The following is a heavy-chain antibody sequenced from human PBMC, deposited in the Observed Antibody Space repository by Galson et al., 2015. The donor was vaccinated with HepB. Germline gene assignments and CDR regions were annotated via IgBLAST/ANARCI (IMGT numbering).Heavy chain of an antibody. J-gene: IGHJ3*02. CDR1: GYNFTNYW. CDR2: IDPSDSHT. Sequence: QSGAEVKKPGESLRISCKASGYNFTNYWISWVRQMPGKGLEWMGRIDPSDSHTNYSPSFQGHVTISADKAISTAYLPWSSLTASDTAIYYCARRVLLGAPTGGNACDIWGQGTVGTGSS. V-gene: IGHV5-10-1*01. D-gene: IGHD1-26*01. CDR3: ARRVLLGAPTGGNACDI.